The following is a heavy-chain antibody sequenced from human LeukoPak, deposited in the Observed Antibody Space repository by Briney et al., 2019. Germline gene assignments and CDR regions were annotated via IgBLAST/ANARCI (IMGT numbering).Heavy chain of an antibody. J-gene: IGHJ6*03. CDR2: IYYSGST. CDR3: ARGARSGYYLRPRYYYYMDV. Sequence: SETLSLTCTVSGGSISSSSYYWGWIRQPPGKGLEWIGSIYYSGSTYYNPSLKSRVTISVDTSKNQFSLKLSSVTAADTAVYYCARGARSGYYLRPRYYYYMDVWGKGTTVTISS. D-gene: IGHD3-22*01. CDR1: GGSISSSSYY. V-gene: IGHV4-39*07.